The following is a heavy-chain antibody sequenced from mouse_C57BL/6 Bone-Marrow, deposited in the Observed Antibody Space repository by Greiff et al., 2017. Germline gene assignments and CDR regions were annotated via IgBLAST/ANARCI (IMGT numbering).Heavy chain of an antibody. Sequence: EVKLQESGGGLVQPGGSLKLSCAASGIDFSKYWMSWVRRAPGKGLEWIGEINPDSSTINYAPSLKDKFIISRDNAKNTLYLQMSKVRSEDTALYYCATYYSNYGYWYFDVWGTGTTVTVSS. J-gene: IGHJ1*03. V-gene: IGHV4-1*01. CDR1: GIDFSKYW. CDR3: ATYYSNYGYWYFDV. CDR2: INPDSSTI. D-gene: IGHD2-5*01.